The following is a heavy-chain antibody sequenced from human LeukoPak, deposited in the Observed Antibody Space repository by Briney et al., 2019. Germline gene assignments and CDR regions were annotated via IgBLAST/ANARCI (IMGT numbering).Heavy chain of an antibody. Sequence: SVKVSCKASGGTFSSYAISWVRQAPGQGLEWMGRIIPIPGIANYAQKFQGRVTITADKSTSTAYMELSSLRSEDTAVYYCARVSSRRLGVDYWGQGTLVTVSS. D-gene: IGHD5-12*01. CDR3: ARVSSRRLGVDY. CDR2: IIPIPGIA. V-gene: IGHV1-69*04. J-gene: IGHJ4*02. CDR1: GGTFSSYA.